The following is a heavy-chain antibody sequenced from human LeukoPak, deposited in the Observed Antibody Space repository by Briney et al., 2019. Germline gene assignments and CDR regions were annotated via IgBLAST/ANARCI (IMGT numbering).Heavy chain of an antibody. CDR2: TYYRSKWFN. J-gene: IGHJ3*01. CDR1: GDSVSSKSAA. V-gene: IGHV6-1*01. Sequence: SQTLSLTCAISGDSVSSKSAAWNWIRQSPSRGLEWLGRTYYRSKWFNDYAVSVKSRITFNPDPSKNQFSLQLNSVTPEDTAVYYCARDRIAVTGSRWDAFDVWGQGTMVTVSS. CDR3: ARDRIAVTGSRWDAFDV. D-gene: IGHD6-19*01.